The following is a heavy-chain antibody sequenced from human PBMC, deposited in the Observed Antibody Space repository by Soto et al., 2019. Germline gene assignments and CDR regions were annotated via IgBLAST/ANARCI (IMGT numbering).Heavy chain of an antibody. D-gene: IGHD3-10*01. Sequence: QLQLQESGSGLVRPSQTLSLTCTVSGASIGSGSYSWNWIRQPPGKGLAWIGYLHHSGDTYFNPALRRRVSISVDRSNYQFSLTLISVTAADTAVYYCARFPLWFGELDYWGQGALVTVSS. V-gene: IGHV4-30-2*01. CDR3: ARFPLWFGELDY. J-gene: IGHJ4*02. CDR2: LHHSGDT. CDR1: GASIGSGSYS.